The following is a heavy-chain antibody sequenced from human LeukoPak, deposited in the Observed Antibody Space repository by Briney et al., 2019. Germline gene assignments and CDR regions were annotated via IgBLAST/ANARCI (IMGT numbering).Heavy chain of an antibody. CDR3: ARPRAGQWLVRDWFDP. CDR1: GYTLTELS. V-gene: IGHV1-24*01. D-gene: IGHD6-19*01. CDR2: FDPEDGET. J-gene: IGHJ5*02. Sequence: ASVKVPCKVSGYTLTELSMHWVRQAPGKGLEWMGGFDPEDGETIYAQKFQGRVTMTEDTSTDTAYMELSRLRSDDTAVYYCARPRAGQWLVRDWFDPWGQGTLVTVSS.